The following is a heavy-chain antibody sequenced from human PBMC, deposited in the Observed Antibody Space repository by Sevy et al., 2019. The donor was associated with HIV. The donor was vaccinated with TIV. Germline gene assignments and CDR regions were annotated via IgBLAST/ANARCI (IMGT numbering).Heavy chain of an antibody. Sequence: GGSLRLSCAASGFTFSSYAMNWVRQAPGKGLEWVSTIRGSGGSTYYADSVKGRFTISRDNSKNTLYLQMNSLRVEDTALYYCHGDYDSSQLASYFYYGMDVWGQGTTVTVSS. CDR2: IRGSGGST. CDR1: GFTFSSYA. CDR3: HGDYDSSQLASYFYYGMDV. J-gene: IGHJ6*02. V-gene: IGHV3-23*01. D-gene: IGHD3-22*01.